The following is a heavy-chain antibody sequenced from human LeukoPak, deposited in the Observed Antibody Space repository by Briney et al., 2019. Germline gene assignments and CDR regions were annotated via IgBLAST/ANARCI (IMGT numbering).Heavy chain of an antibody. CDR3: ARDRLHYGEYEKTFDY. D-gene: IGHD4-17*01. J-gene: IGHJ4*02. CDR1: GFTFSSYS. CDR2: ISYSSTI. V-gene: IGHV3-48*01. Sequence: GGSLRLSCAASGFTFSSYSMNWARQAPGKGLEWVSYISYSSTIYYADSVKGRFTISRDNGKNSLYLQMNSLRAEDTAVYYCARDRLHYGEYEKTFDYWGQGTLVTVSS.